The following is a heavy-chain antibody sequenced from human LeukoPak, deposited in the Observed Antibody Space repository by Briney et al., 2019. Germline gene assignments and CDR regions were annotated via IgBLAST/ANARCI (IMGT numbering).Heavy chain of an antibody. CDR1: GGSFSGYY. CDR3: ARGNQYFYYMDV. CDR2: INHSGST. D-gene: IGHD1-14*01. Sequence: SETLSLTCAVYGGSFSGYYWSWIRQPPGKGLEWIGEINHSGSTNCNPSLKSRVTISVDTSKNHFSLKVNSVTAADTAVYYCARGNQYFYYMDVWGKGTTVTVSS. V-gene: IGHV4-34*01. J-gene: IGHJ6*03.